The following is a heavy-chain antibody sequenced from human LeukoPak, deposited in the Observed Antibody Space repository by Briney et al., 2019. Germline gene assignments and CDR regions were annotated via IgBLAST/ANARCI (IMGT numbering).Heavy chain of an antibody. CDR1: GGSISSGDYY. CDR2: IYYSGST. J-gene: IGHJ6*02. CDR3: ARCRITMVRGVIIPDYYGMDV. Sequence: SETPSLTCTVSGGSISSGDYYWSWIRQPPGKGLEWIGYIYYSGSTYYNPSLKSRVTISVDTSKNQFSLKLSSVTAADTAVYYCARCRITMVRGVIIPDYYGMDVWGQGTTVTVFS. D-gene: IGHD3-10*01. V-gene: IGHV4-30-4*01.